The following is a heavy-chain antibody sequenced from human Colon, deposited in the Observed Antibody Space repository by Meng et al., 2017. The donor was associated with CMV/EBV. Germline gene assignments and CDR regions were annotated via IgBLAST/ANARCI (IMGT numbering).Heavy chain of an antibody. CDR1: GFNFNIYA. CDR3: AKVNMGATTYYYGMDV. CDR2: ISSESEKT. V-gene: IGHV3-23*01. D-gene: IGHD1-26*01. J-gene: IGHJ6*02. Sequence: GESLKISCAVSGFNFNIYAMTWVRQAPGKGLEWVSSISSESEKTNYADSVKGRFTISRDNSKNTLYQQMNSLRAEDTAVYYCAKVNMGATTYYYGMDVWGQGTTVTVSS.